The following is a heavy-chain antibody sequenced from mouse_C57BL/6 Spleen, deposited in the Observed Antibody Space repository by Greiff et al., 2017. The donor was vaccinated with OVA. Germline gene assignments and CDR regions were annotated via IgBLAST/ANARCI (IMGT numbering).Heavy chain of an antibody. CDR2: IDPETGGT. V-gene: IGHV1-15*01. CDR3: TRYYYGRSYRDY. Sequence: VQLQESGAELVRPGASVTLSCKASGYTFTDYEMHWVKQTPVHGLEWIGAIDPETGGTAYNQKFKGKAILTADKSSSTAYMELRSLTSEDSAVYYCTRYYYGRSYRDYWGQGTTLTGSS. D-gene: IGHD1-1*01. CDR1: GYTFTDYE. J-gene: IGHJ2*01.